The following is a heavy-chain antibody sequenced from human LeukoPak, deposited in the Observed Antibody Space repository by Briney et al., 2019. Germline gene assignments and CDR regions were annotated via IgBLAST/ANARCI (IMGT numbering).Heavy chain of an antibody. CDR3: ATKKDQWLVLDGGGALDY. V-gene: IGHV3-21*01. D-gene: IGHD6-19*01. J-gene: IGHJ4*02. CDR1: GFTFSSYN. CDR2: ISSSSSYI. Sequence: GGSLRPSCAASGFTFSSYNMNWVRQAPGKGLEWVSSISSSSSYIYYADSVKGRFTISRDNAKNSLYLQMNSLRAEDTAVYYCATKKDQWLVLDGGGALDYWGQGTLVTVSS.